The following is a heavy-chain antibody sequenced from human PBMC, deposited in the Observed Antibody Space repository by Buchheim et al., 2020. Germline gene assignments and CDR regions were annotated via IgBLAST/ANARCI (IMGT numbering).Heavy chain of an antibody. CDR1: GFTFSNYG. D-gene: IGHD4-17*01. CDR2: IWYDGTNK. Sequence: QVQLVESGGGVVQPGRSLRLSCAASGFTFSNYGMHWVRQAPGKGLEWVAVIWYDGTNKYYADSVKGRFTISRDISRNTLYLQMNSLRAEDTAVYYCARRRGGARYGEHDYWGQGTL. V-gene: IGHV3-33*01. CDR3: ARRRGGARYGEHDY. J-gene: IGHJ4*02.